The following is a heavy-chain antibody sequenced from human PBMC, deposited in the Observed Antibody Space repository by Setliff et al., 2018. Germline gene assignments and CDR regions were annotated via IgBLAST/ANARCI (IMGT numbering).Heavy chain of an antibody. J-gene: IGHJ4*02. CDR2: IYYSGST. Sequence: LSLTCTVSGGSISSHYWSWIRQPPGKGLEWIGSIYYSGSTNYNPSLKSRVTISVDTSKNQFSLRLSSATAADTAVYYCTGGSQWLPSNWGQGTLVTVSS. V-gene: IGHV4-59*11. CDR1: GGSISSHY. CDR3: TGGSQWLPSN. D-gene: IGHD6-19*01.